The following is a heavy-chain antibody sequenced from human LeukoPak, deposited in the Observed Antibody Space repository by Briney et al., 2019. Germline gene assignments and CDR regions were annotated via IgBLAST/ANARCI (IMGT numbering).Heavy chain of an antibody. J-gene: IGHJ4*02. CDR3: AKWKYSNSGIDDY. Sequence: GGSLRLSCAASGFTFSTYAMSWVRQAPGKGLEWVSTISGSGGSTHYADSVKGRFTISRDNSKNTLYLQMNSLRADDTAVYYCAKWKYSNSGIDDYWGQGTLVTVSS. CDR2: ISGSGGST. D-gene: IGHD6-6*01. CDR1: GFTFSTYA. V-gene: IGHV3-23*01.